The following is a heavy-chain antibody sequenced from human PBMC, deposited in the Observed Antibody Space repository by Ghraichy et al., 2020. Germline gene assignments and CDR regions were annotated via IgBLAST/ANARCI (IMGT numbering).Heavy chain of an antibody. CDR3: AHGPFYGDFGAVLHY. D-gene: IGHD4-17*01. V-gene: IGHV2-5*01. Sequence: SGPTLVKPTQTLTLTCNLSGSSLSSSGVGVGWIRQPPGQALEWLGLAYWSDRYRYSPSLRNRLTITKDTSKNQVVLTMTNMDPVDTGTYYCAHGPFYGDFGAVLHYWGPGILVTVSS. CDR2: AYWSDRY. CDR1: GSSLSSSGVG. J-gene: IGHJ4*02.